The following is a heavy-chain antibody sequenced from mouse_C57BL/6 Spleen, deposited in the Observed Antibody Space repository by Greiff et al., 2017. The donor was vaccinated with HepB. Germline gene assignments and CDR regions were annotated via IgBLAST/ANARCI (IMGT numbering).Heavy chain of an antibody. CDR2: ISYDGSN. Sequence: DVKLQESGPGLVKPSQSLSLTCSVTGYSITSGYYWNWIRQFPGNKLEWMGYISYDGSNNYNPSLKNRISITRDTSKNQFFLKLNSVTTEDTATYYCARAPLRDDYDYFDYWGQGTTLTVSS. J-gene: IGHJ2*01. CDR1: GYSITSGYY. V-gene: IGHV3-6*01. CDR3: ARAPLRDDYDYFDY. D-gene: IGHD2-4*01.